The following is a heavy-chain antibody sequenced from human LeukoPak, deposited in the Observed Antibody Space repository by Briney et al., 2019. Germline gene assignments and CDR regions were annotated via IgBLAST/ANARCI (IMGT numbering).Heavy chain of an antibody. CDR1: GFTFDDYP. CDR3: AKGTYYYDSSGYSPLQPYFDY. J-gene: IGHJ4*02. CDR2: LSWNSGRI. V-gene: IGHV3-9*01. Sequence: LPGGSLRLSCVASGFTFDDYPMHWVRQAPGKGLEWVAGLSWNSGRIAYADSVKGRFTISRDNAKNSLYLQMNSLRAEDTALYYCAKGTYYYDSSGYSPLQPYFDYWGQGTLVTVSS. D-gene: IGHD3-22*01.